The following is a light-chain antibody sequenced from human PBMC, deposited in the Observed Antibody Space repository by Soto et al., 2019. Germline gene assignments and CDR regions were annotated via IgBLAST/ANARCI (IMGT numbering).Light chain of an antibody. CDR2: ADT. Sequence: QSVLTQPASVSGSPGQSITISCTGTSSDVGSYNLVSWYQQYPGKAPKLMIYADTKRPSGVSNRFSGSKSANTASLTISGVQAEDEADYYCCSFARSPYWVFGGGTKLTVL. J-gene: IGLJ3*02. CDR1: SSDVGSYNL. CDR3: CSFARSPYWV. V-gene: IGLV2-23*01.